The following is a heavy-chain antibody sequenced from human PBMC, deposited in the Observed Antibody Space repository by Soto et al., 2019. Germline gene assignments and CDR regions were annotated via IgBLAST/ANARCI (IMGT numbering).Heavy chain of an antibody. Sequence: PSDTLSLTCTVSVGSISIYYWSWIWQPPGKGLEWIGYIYYRGSTNYNPSLKSRVTISVDTSKNQFSLKLSSVTAADTAVYYCARGGWGCYDTSGAFDIWGKGTMVTVSS. CDR2: IYYRGST. D-gene: IGHD5-12*01. CDR3: ARGGWGCYDTSGAFDI. CDR1: VGSISIYY. V-gene: IGHV4-59*01. J-gene: IGHJ3*02.